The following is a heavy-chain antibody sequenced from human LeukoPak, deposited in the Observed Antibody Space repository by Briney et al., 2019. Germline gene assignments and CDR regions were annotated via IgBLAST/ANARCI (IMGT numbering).Heavy chain of an antibody. D-gene: IGHD2-2*01. CDR3: ARTIVVVPAPMVWFDP. Sequence: SETLSLTCTVSGGSISSYYWSWIRQPAGKGLEWIGRIYTSGSTNYNPSLKSRVTMSVDTSKNQFSLKLSSVTAADTAVYYCARTIVVVPAPMVWFDPWGQGTLVTVSS. V-gene: IGHV4-4*07. J-gene: IGHJ5*02. CDR1: GGSISSYY. CDR2: IYTSGST.